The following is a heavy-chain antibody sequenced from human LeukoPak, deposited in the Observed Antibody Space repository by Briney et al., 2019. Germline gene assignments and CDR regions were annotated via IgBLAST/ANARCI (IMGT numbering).Heavy chain of an antibody. J-gene: IGHJ5*02. Sequence: GESLQISCKGSGYIFTSYWIGGVRQLPGKGLEWMGIIYPGDSDTRYSPSFQGQVTISADKSISTAYLQWSSLKASDTAMYYCARGRDYYGSGSYYFNWFDPWGQGTLVTVSS. CDR1: GYIFTSYW. CDR2: IYPGDSDT. CDR3: ARGRDYYGSGSYYFNWFDP. D-gene: IGHD3-10*01. V-gene: IGHV5-51*01.